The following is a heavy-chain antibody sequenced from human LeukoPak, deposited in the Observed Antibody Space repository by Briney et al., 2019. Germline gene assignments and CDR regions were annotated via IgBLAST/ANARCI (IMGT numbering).Heavy chain of an antibody. D-gene: IGHD2-8*01. CDR3: ARDGVPDAFDI. CDR2: ISGRDDNT. Sequence: GGSLRLSCSDSGFSFSNNAMTWVRQAPGMGLEWVSTISGRDDNTYYADSVKGRFTISRDNYKNTVFLQMNSLRAEDTAIYYCARDGVPDAFDIWGQGTMVTVSS. CDR1: GFSFSNNA. J-gene: IGHJ3*02. V-gene: IGHV3-23*01.